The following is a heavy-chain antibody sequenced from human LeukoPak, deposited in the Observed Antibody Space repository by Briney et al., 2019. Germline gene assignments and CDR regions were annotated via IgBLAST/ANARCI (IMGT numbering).Heavy chain of an antibody. J-gene: IGHJ4*02. D-gene: IGHD2-2*01. Sequence: GGSLRLSCAASGFTFSSYGMHWVRQAPGKGLEWVAFIRYDGSNKYYADSVKGRFTISRDNSKNTLYLQMYSLRAEDTAVYYCANTVVPAANTDYWGQGTLVTVSS. CDR2: IRYDGSNK. CDR1: GFTFSSYG. CDR3: ANTVVPAANTDY. V-gene: IGHV3-30*02.